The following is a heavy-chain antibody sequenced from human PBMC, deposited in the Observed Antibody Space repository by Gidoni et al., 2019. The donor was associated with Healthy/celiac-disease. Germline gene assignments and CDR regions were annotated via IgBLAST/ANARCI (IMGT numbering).Heavy chain of an antibody. CDR2: IDWDDDK. Sequence: QVTLRESGPALVKPTQTLTLTCTFSGFSLSTSGMCVSWIRQPPGKALEWLALIDWDDDKYYSTSLKTRLTISKDTSKNQVVLTMTNMDPVDTATYYCARIRSSSHYYYYGMDVWGQGTTVTVSS. CDR3: ARIRSSSHYYYYGMDV. CDR1: GFSLSTSGMC. D-gene: IGHD6-13*01. V-gene: IGHV2-70*01. J-gene: IGHJ6*02.